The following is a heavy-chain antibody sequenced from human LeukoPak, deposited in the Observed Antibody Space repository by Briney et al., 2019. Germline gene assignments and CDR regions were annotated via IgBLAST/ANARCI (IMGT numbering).Heavy chain of an antibody. CDR3: AKDSEYEPDIVVVVAATPPHDAFDI. D-gene: IGHD2-15*01. J-gene: IGHJ3*02. V-gene: IGHV3-23*01. Sequence: GGSLRLSCAVSGMTFSTYAMSWVRQAPGKGLEWVSAISGSGGSTYYADSVKGRFTISRDNSKNTLYLQMNSLRAEDTAVYYCAKDSEYEPDIVVVVAATPPHDAFDIWGQGTMVTVSS. CDR2: ISGSGGST. CDR1: GMTFSTYA.